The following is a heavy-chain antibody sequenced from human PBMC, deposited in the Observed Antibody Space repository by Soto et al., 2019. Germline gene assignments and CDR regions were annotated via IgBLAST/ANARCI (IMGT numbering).Heavy chain of an antibody. V-gene: IGHV4-34*01. D-gene: IGHD3-16*01. J-gene: IGHJ5*02. CDR2: INHSGST. Sequence: PSETLSLTCAVYGGSFSGYYWSWIRQPPGKGLEWIGEINHSGSTNYNPSLKSRVTISVDTSKNQFSLKLSSVTAADTAVYYCARGSPLRCLLSGSLAALRCFYPCGQEPW. CDR1: GGSFSGYY. CDR3: ARGSPLRCLLSGSLAALRCFYP.